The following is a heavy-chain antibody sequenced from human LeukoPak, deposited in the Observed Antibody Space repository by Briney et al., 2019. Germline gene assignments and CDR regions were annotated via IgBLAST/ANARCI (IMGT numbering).Heavy chain of an antibody. V-gene: IGHV3-7*01. Sequence: GGSLRLSCAASGFTFSSYWMSWVRQTPGKGLEWVANIKQDGSEKYYEDSVKGRFTISRDNAKNSLYLQMNSLRAEDTAVYYCARDDRSSGDGMDVWGQGTTVTVSS. CDR1: GFTFSSYW. CDR2: IKQDGSEK. J-gene: IGHJ6*02. D-gene: IGHD6-25*01. CDR3: ARDDRSSGDGMDV.